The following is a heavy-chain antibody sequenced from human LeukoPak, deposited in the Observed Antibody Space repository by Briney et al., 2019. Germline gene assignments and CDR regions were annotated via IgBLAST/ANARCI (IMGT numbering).Heavy chain of an antibody. CDR1: GGFISSYY. Sequence: SETLSPTCTVSGGFISSYYWSWIRQPPGKGLEWIGYIYYSGSTNYNPSLKSRVTISVDTSKNQFSLKLSSVTAADAAVYYCARGRIGDILTGYLDYWGQGTLVTVSS. V-gene: IGHV4-59*01. CDR2: IYYSGST. CDR3: ARGRIGDILTGYLDY. D-gene: IGHD3-9*01. J-gene: IGHJ4*02.